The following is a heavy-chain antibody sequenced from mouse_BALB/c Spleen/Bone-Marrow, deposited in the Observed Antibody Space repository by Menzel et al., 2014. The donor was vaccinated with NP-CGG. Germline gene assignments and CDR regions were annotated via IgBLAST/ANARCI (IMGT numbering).Heavy chain of an antibody. CDR1: GFSFNSYG. CDR3: ARHAYYDQTEVSFVY. CDR2: ISGGGSYT. Sequence: EVQLVESGGGLVKSGGSLRLSCAASGFSFNSYGMSWVRQTPEKRLGGVATISGGGSYTFYPDSVKGRFTISRDNAKNNLYLQLSSLRSEDTALYYCARHAYYDQTEVSFVYWCQGTLVTVSA. D-gene: IGHD2-4*01. J-gene: IGHJ3*01. V-gene: IGHV5-9-2*01.